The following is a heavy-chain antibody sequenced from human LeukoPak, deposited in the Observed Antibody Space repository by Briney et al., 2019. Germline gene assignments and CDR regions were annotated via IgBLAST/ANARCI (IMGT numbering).Heavy chain of an antibody. J-gene: IGHJ4*02. Sequence: QSGGSLRLSCAASGFTFRSYWMSWVRQAPGKGLEWLGHINQEASRTDHADSVKGRFTISRDNSRNLLYLHMSSLRAEDTAVYYCAKYLSRAFDSWGQGILVSVSS. V-gene: IGHV3-7*01. CDR3: AKYLSRAFDS. CDR1: GFTFRSYW. D-gene: IGHD2/OR15-2a*01. CDR2: INQEASRT.